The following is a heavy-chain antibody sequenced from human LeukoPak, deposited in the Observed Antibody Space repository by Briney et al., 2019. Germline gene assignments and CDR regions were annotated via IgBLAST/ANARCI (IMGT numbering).Heavy chain of an antibody. CDR3: ARGWRQTIFAYGMDV. Sequence: PSETLSLTCAVYGGSFSGYYWSRIRQPPGKGLEWIGEINHSGSTNYNPSLKSRVTISVDTSKNQFSLKLSSVTAADTAVYYCARGWRQTIFAYGMDVWGQGTTVTVSS. D-gene: IGHD3-3*01. CDR2: INHSGST. J-gene: IGHJ6*02. V-gene: IGHV4-34*01. CDR1: GGSFSGYY.